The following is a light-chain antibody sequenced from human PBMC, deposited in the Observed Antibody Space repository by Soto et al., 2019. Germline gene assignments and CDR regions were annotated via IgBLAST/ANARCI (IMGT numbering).Light chain of an antibody. J-gene: IGLJ2*01. CDR1: SSDVGGYNF. V-gene: IGLV2-14*03. CDR2: DVS. CDR3: SSFTSSDTLVV. Sequence: ALTQPASVSGSPGQSITISCTGTSSDVGGYNFVSWYQHHPAKAPKLMIYDVSNRPSGVSNRFSGSKSGNTASLTISGLQAEDEAHYYCSSFTSSDTLVVFGGGTKLTVL.